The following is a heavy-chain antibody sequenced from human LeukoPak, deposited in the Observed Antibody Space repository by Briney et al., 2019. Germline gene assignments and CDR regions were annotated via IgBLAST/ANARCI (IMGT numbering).Heavy chain of an antibody. CDR1: GGSISSSNW. Sequence: QASGTLSLTCAVSGGSISSSNWWSWVRQPPGEGLEWIGYIYYSGSTNYNPSLKSRVTISGDTSKNQLSLKLSSVTAADTAVYYCARENYDFWSGYHLIDYWGQGTLVTVSS. D-gene: IGHD3-3*01. V-gene: IGHV4-4*02. CDR2: IYYSGST. J-gene: IGHJ4*02. CDR3: ARENYDFWSGYHLIDY.